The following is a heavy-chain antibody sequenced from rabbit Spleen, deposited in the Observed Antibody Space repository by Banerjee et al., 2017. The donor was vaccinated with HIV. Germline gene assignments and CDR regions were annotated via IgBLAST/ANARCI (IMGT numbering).Heavy chain of an antibody. CDR1: GVSFSFNSY. CDR3: ARDTGSSFSSYGMDL. Sequence: QSLEESGGDLVKPGASLTLTCTASGVSFSFNSYMCWVRQAPGKGLEWIACIDTGSSGFTYFASWAKGRFTCSKTSSTTVTLQMTSLTVADTATYFCARDTGSSFSSYGMDLWGPGTLVTVS. V-gene: IGHV1S40*01. CDR2: IDTGSSGFT. D-gene: IGHD8-1*01. J-gene: IGHJ6*01.